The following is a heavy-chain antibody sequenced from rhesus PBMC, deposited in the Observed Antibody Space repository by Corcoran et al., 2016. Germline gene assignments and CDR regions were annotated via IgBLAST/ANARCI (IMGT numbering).Heavy chain of an antibody. J-gene: IGHJ6*01. Sequence: QVQLQESGPGLVKPSETLSLTCAVSGGSISDDYYWSWIRQPPGKGLEWIGYIYGSGWGTNYNPSLKNRFTISIDASKNQFSLKLSSVTAADTAVYYCARTVTTFFYGLDSWGQGVVVTVSS. CDR1: GGSISDDYY. CDR2: IYGSGWGT. D-gene: IGHD4-23*01. V-gene: IGHV4-106*01. CDR3: ARTVTTFFYGLDS.